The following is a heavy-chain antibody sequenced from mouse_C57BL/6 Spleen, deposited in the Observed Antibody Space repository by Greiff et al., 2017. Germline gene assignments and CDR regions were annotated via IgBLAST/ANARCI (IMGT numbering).Heavy chain of an antibody. CDR2: LNPNNGGT. V-gene: IGHV1-26*01. D-gene: IGHD2-13*01. CDR3: AREKGGEPFFDY. J-gene: IGHJ2*01. CDR1: GYTFTDYY. Sequence: EVQLQQSGPELVKPGASVKISCKASGYTFTDYYMNWVKQSHGKSLEWIGDLNPNNGGTSYNQKFKGKATLTVDKSSSTAYMELRSLTSEDSADYCGAREKGGEPFFDYWGQGTTLTVSS.